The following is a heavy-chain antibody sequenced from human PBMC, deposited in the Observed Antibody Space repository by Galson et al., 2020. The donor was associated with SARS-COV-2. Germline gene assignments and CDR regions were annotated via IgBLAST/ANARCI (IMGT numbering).Heavy chain of an antibody. V-gene: IGHV3-30-3*01. D-gene: IGHD1-26*01. CDR1: YA. J-gene: IGHJ4*02. CDR2: ISYDGSNK. CDR3: ARGSSGSYYTHFDY. Sequence: YAMNWVRQAPGKGLEWVAVISYDGSNKYYADSVKGRFTISRDNSKNTLYLQMNSLRAEDTAVHYCARGSSGSYYTHFDYWGQGTLVTVSS.